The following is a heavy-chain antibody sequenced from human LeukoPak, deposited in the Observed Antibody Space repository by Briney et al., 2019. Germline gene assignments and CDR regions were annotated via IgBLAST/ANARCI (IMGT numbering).Heavy chain of an antibody. V-gene: IGHV3-30-3*01. CDR2: ISYDGSNK. J-gene: IGHJ6*04. Sequence: PGGSLRLSCAASGFTFDDYAMHWVRQAPGKGLEWVAVISYDGSNKYYADSVKGRFTISRDNSKNTLYLQMNSLRAEDTAVYYCARERLGLIRYFDWLLDVWGKGTTVTVSS. D-gene: IGHD3-9*01. CDR3: ARERLGLIRYFDWLLDV. CDR1: GFTFDDYA.